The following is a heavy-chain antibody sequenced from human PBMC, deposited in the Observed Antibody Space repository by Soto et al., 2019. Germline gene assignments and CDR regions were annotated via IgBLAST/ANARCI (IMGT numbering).Heavy chain of an antibody. Sequence: TLSLTCTVSGGSISSGGYYWILIRQHPGKGLEWIGYIYYSGSTYYNPSLKSRVTISVDTSKNQFSLKLNSVTAADTALYYCARCLYDRSGHKYFDDCGTGIGVTVAS. CDR1: GGSISSGGYY. CDR2: IYYSGST. CDR3: ARCLYDRSGHKYFDD. D-gene: IGHD3-22*01. J-gene: IGHJ4*02. V-gene: IGHV4-31*03.